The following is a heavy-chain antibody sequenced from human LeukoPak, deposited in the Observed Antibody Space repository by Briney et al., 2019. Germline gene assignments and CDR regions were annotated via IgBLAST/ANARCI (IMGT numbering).Heavy chain of an antibody. CDR1: GFTFSSYS. CDR3: AKSGFYGDFVFDY. D-gene: IGHD4-17*01. CDR2: ISSSSSYI. V-gene: IGHV3-21*04. J-gene: IGHJ4*02. Sequence: GGSLRLSCAASGFTFSSYSMNWVRQAPGKGLEWVSSISSSSSYIYYADSVKGRFTISRDNSKNTLYLQMNSLRAEDTAVYYCAKSGFYGDFVFDYWGQGTLVTVSS.